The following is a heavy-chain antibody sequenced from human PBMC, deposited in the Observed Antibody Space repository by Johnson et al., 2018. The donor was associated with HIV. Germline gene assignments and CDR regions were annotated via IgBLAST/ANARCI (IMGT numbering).Heavy chain of an antibody. D-gene: IGHD2-15*01. CDR1: EFMFSNYW. CDR3: ASYCSGGSCYRRSPSDAFDI. J-gene: IGHJ3*02. Sequence: VQLVESGGGLVQPGGSLRLSCAASEFMFSNYWMHWVRQAPGKGLVWVSRINSEGSSTDSADSVKGRFTISRDNSKNTLYLQMNSLRAEDTAVYYCASYCSGGSCYRRSPSDAFDIWGQGTMVTVSS. CDR2: INSEGSST. V-gene: IGHV3-74*01.